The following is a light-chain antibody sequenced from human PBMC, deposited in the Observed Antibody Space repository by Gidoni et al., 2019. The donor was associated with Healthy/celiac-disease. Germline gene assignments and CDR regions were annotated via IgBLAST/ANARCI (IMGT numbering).Light chain of an antibody. V-gene: IGKV3-11*01. CDR3: QQRSNWPPYS. Sequence: ESVLTQSTATLSLSPGERATLSCRASQSVSSYLAWYQQKPGQAPRLLIYDASNRATGIPARFSGSGSGTDFTLTISSLEPEDFAVYYCQQRSNWPPYSFGQGTKLEIK. CDR1: QSVSSY. CDR2: DAS. J-gene: IGKJ2*03.